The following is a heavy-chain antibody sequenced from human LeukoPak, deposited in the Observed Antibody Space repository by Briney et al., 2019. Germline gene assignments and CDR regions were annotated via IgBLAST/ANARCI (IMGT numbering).Heavy chain of an antibody. CDR3: AKTPHYYDYVWGSYRYVYYFDY. Sequence: TGGSLRLSCAASGFAFSSYAMSWVRQAPGKGLEWVSAISGSGGSTYYADSVKGRFTISRDNSKNTLYLQMNSLRAEDTAVYYCAKTPHYYDYVWGSYRYVYYFDYWGQGTLVTVSS. J-gene: IGHJ4*02. CDR2: ISGSGGST. CDR1: GFAFSSYA. V-gene: IGHV3-23*01. D-gene: IGHD3-16*02.